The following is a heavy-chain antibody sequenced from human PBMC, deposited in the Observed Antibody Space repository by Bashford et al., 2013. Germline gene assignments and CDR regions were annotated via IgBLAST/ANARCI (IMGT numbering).Heavy chain of an antibody. D-gene: IGHD1-26*01. V-gene: IGHV1-46*03. CDR3: ARDSSPRPGDPDAFDI. CDR1: GYTFTSYY. CDR2: INPSGGST. J-gene: IGHJ3*02. Sequence: ASVKVSCKASGYTFTSYYMHWVRQAPGQGLEWMGIINPSGGSTSYAQKFQGRVTMTRDTSTSTVYMELSSLRSEDTAVYYCARDSSPRPGDPDAFDIWGQGTMVTVSS.